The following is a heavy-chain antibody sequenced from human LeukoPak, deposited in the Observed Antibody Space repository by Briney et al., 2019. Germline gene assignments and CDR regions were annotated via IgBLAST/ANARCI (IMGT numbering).Heavy chain of an antibody. J-gene: IGHJ4*02. Sequence: SETLSLTCTVSGYSISSGYYWGWIRQPPGKGLEWIGSIYHSGSTYYNPSLKSRVTLSVDTSKNQFSLKLSSVTAADTAVYYCARGQYQLPDWGQGTLVTVSS. CDR1: GYSISSGYY. V-gene: IGHV4-38-2*02. D-gene: IGHD2-2*01. CDR2: IYHSGST. CDR3: ARGQYQLPD.